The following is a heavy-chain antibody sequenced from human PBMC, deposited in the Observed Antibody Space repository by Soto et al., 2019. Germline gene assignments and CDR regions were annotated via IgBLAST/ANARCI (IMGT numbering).Heavy chain of an antibody. CDR1: GGSISSYY. CDR2: IYYSGST. J-gene: IGHJ4*02. CDR3: ARGEDGYWFDY. D-gene: IGHD5-12*01. V-gene: IGHV4-59*01. Sequence: PXETLSLTCTVSGGSISSYYWSWIRQPPGKGLEWIGYIYYSGSTNYNPSLKSRVTISVDTSKNQFSLKLSSVTAADTAVYYCARGEDGYWFDYWGQGTLVTVSS.